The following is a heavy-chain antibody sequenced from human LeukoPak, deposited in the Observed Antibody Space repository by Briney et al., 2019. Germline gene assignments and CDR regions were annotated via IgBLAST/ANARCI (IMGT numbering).Heavy chain of an antibody. CDR2: ISRSGGST. J-gene: IGHJ6*02. D-gene: IGHD3-22*01. V-gene: IGHV3-23*01. Sequence: GGSLTLSCAGSGFTFSRYAMSWVRQAPGKGLEWVSAISRSGGSTYYADSVKGRSTISRDNSKNTLYLQMSSLRAEDTAIYYCAKPYYYDSTGYEYYYYEMDVWGQGTTVTVSS. CDR3: AKPYYYDSTGYEYYYYEMDV. CDR1: GFTFSRYA.